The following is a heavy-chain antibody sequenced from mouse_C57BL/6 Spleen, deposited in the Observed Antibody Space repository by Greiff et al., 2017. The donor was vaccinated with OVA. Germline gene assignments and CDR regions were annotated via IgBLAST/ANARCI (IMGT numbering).Heavy chain of an antibody. Sequence: VQLQQSGAELVKPGASVKLSCTASGFTIKDYYMHWVKQRPEQGLEWIGRIDPEDGETNYAPKFQGKAPMTADPSSNTAYLQLSSLTSEDAAVYYGARWNYGSSYWYFDVWGTGTTVTVSS. CDR2: IDPEDGET. CDR1: GFTIKDYY. V-gene: IGHV14-2*01. D-gene: IGHD1-1*01. CDR3: ARWNYGSSYWYFDV. J-gene: IGHJ1*03.